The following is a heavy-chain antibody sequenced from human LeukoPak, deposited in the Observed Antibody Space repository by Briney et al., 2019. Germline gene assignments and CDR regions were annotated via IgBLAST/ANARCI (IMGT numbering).Heavy chain of an antibody. Sequence: GGSLRLSCAASGFTFSSYSMNWVRQAPGQGLEWVSHSSSSGSTRYYADSVKGRFIISRDNAKNSLYLQMNSLRAEDTAVYYCARVFPSLGFGELHYYFDYWGQGTLVTVSS. J-gene: IGHJ4*02. V-gene: IGHV3-48*04. CDR3: ARVFPSLGFGELHYYFDY. D-gene: IGHD3-10*01. CDR2: SSSSGSTR. CDR1: GFTFSSYS.